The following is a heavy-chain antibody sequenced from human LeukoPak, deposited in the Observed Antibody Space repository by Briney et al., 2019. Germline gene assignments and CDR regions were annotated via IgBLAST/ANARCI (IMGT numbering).Heavy chain of an antibody. V-gene: IGHV1-58*02. CDR1: GFTFTSSA. D-gene: IGHD1-26*01. CDR3: AAGSPYIWGGSSHHDALDI. CDR2: IVVGRGNT. Sequence: EASVKVSCKASGFTFTSSAMQWVRQARGRRLEWIGWIVVGRGNTNYVQKCQERVSITRHMSTSTAYMELSSLRSEETPVYYCAAGSPYIWGGSSHHDALDIWGQGTMVTVSS. J-gene: IGHJ3*02.